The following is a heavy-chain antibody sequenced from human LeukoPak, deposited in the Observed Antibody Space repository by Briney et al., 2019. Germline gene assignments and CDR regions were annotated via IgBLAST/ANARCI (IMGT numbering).Heavy chain of an antibody. V-gene: IGHV1-2*02. CDR2: INPNSGGT. J-gene: IGHJ5*02. CDR3: ARLSGSGYSA. Sequence: ASVNVSCKASGYAFTGYYMHWVRQAPGQGLEWMGWINPNSGGTNYAQKFQGRVTMTRDTSISTAYMELSRLRSDDTAVYYCARLSGSGYSAWGQGTLVTVSS. CDR1: GYAFTGYY. D-gene: IGHD3-22*01.